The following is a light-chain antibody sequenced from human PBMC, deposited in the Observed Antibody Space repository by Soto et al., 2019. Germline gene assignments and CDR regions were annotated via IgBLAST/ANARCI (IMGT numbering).Light chain of an antibody. CDR1: SSNIGSNT. V-gene: IGLV1-44*01. J-gene: IGLJ1*01. Sequence: QSVLTQPPSASGTPGQRVNISCSGSSSNIGSNTVNWYQQLPGTAPKLLIYSNNQRPSGVPDRFSGSKSGTSASLAISGLHSEDEADYYCAASDDSLNGYVFGTGTKVTVL. CDR3: AASDDSLNGYV. CDR2: SNN.